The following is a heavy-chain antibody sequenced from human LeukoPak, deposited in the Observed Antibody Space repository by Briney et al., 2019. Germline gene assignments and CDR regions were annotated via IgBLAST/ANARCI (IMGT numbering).Heavy chain of an antibody. CDR2: INPSGGST. J-gene: IGHJ4*02. Sequence: ASVKVSCKASGYTFTSYYMHWVRQAPGQGLEWMGIINPSGGSTSYAQKFQGRVTMTRDTSTSTVYMELSSLRSEDTAVYYCARDYELVDCSSTSCYRDDSGTFDYWGQGTLVTVSS. D-gene: IGHD2-2*01. CDR1: GYTFTSYY. V-gene: IGHV1-46*01. CDR3: ARDYELVDCSSTSCYRDDSGTFDY.